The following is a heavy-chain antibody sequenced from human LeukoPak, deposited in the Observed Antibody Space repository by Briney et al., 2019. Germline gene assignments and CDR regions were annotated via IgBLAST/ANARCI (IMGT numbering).Heavy chain of an antibody. D-gene: IGHD2-2*02. V-gene: IGHV1-46*01. CDR3: ARGIVVVPAAIDY. Sequence: ASVKVSCKASGGTFSSYAISWVRQAPGQGLEWMGIINLSGGSTSYAQKFQGRVTMTRDTSTSTVYMELSSLRSEDTAVYYCARGIVVVPAAIDYWGQGTLVTVSS. CDR2: INLSGGST. CDR1: GGTFSSYA. J-gene: IGHJ4*02.